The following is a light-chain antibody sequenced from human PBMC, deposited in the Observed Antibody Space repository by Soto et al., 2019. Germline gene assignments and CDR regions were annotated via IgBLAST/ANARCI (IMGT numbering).Light chain of an antibody. CDR3: HQYNNWCLT. CDR1: QSVSSN. V-gene: IGKV3-15*01. Sequence: EIVMTQSPATLSVSPGERATLSCRASQSVSSNLAWYQQKPGQAPRLLIYGASTRATGIPARFSGSGSGTEFTRTVGNLEFEHFAGCYCHQYNNWCLTFAGGTKVEIK. J-gene: IGKJ4*01. CDR2: GAS.